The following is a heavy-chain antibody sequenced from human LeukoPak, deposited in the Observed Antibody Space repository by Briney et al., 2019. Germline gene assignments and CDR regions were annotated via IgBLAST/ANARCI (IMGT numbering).Heavy chain of an antibody. CDR1: GFTFSNAW. Sequence: PGGSLRLSCAASGFTFSNAWMNWGRQAPGKGLEWVGRIKSKTDGGTTDYAAPVKGRFTISRDDSKNTLYLQMNSLKTEDTAVYYCTTLNRGYCSSTSCEVLVDYWGQGTLVTVSS. V-gene: IGHV3-15*07. J-gene: IGHJ4*02. D-gene: IGHD2-2*01. CDR3: TTLNRGYCSSTSCEVLVDY. CDR2: IKSKTDGGTT.